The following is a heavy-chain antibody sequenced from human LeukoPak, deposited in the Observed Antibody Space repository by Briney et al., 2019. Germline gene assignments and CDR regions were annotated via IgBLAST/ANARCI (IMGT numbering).Heavy chain of an antibody. CDR2: IYYSGST. CDR1: GGSISGYY. CDR3: ARRPNGGNWFDP. Sequence: PSETLSLTCTVSGGSISGYYWSWIRQPPGKGLEWIGYIYYSGSTNYNPSLKSRVTISVDTSKNQFSLKLSSVTAADTAVYYCARRPNGGNWFDPWGQGTLVTVSS. J-gene: IGHJ5*02. V-gene: IGHV4-59*08. D-gene: IGHD2-8*01.